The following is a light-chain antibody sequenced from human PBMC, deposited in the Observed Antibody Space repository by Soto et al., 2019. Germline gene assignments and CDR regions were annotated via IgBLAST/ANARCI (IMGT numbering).Light chain of an antibody. V-gene: IGKV3-15*01. CDR1: QGVSRK. CDR2: GAS. CDR3: QQYHTWPIT. Sequence: DIVMTQSPATLSVAPGERVTFSCRASQGVSRKLAWYQHKPGQAPRLLISGASTGATGIPARFSGRGSGTEFTLTISSLQSEDCAIYYWQQYHTWPITFGGGTTVDIK. J-gene: IGKJ4*01.